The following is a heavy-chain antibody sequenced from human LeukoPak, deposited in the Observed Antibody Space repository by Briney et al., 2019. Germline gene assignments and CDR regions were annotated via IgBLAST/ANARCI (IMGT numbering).Heavy chain of an antibody. CDR2: ISWNSGII. CDR1: GFTFDDYA. Sequence: GGSLRLSCAASGFTFDDYAMHWVRQAPGKGLGWVSGISWNSGIIGYADSVKGRFTISRDNAKNSLYLQMNSLRAEDTAFYYCAKGSVASTKYYFDYWGQGTLVTVSS. J-gene: IGHJ4*02. V-gene: IGHV3-9*01. D-gene: IGHD1-26*01. CDR3: AKGSVASTKYYFDY.